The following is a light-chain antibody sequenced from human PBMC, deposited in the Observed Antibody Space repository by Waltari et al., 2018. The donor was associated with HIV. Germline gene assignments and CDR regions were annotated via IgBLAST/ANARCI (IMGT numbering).Light chain of an antibody. CDR2: DVT. Sequence: QSALTQPASVSGSPGQAITISCTGSRRDVGTYDYISWYHQHPGTAPKLIISDVTERPSGISNRFSGSKSGTTASLTISGLQAEDEAEYFCCSFAGSNFVFGSGTKVTVL. CDR1: RRDVGTYDY. J-gene: IGLJ1*01. V-gene: IGLV2-23*02. CDR3: CSFAGSNFV.